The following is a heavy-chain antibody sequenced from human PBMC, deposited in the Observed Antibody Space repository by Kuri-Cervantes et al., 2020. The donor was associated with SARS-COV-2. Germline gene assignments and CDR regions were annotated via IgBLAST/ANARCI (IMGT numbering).Heavy chain of an antibody. CDR3: ARDADDSSGYDYFDY. V-gene: IGHV3-30*03. CDR2: ISYDGSNK. Sequence: GGSLRLSCVASGFTFRSYWMTWVRQGPGTGLEWVAVISYDGSNKYYADSVKGRFTISRDNSKNKLYLQMNSLRAEDTAVYYCARDADDSSGYDYFDYWGQGTLVTVSS. D-gene: IGHD3-22*01. CDR1: GFTFRSYW. J-gene: IGHJ4*02.